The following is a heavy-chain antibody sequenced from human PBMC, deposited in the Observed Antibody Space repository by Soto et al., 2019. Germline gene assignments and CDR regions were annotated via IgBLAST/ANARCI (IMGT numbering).Heavy chain of an antibody. CDR1: GFTFSIYN. V-gene: IGHV3-48*02. D-gene: IGHD2-2*01. CDR3: ARDQRGSSYFDY. CDR2: ISTGSSTI. J-gene: IGHJ4*02. Sequence: GGSLRLSCAASGFTFSIYNMNWVRQAPGKGLEWVSYISTGSSTIYYADSVKGRFTISRDNAKNSLYLLMNSLRDEDTAVYYCARDQRGSSYFDYWGQGTLVTVSS.